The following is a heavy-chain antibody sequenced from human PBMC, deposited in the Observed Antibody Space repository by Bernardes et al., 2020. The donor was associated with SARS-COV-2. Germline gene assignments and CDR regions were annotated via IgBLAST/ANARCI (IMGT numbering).Heavy chain of an antibody. Sequence: AGSLRLSCAASGFSLSSHAMSWVRQAPGKGLEWVSGVGTDGNTHSRDSVRGRFSISRDTSKNILYLQMDSLRGEDTAVYFCARDLFWWSAADYWGQGTLVTVS. CDR3: ARDLFWWSAADY. V-gene: IGHV3-23*01. J-gene: IGHJ4*02. CDR1: GFSLSSHA. CDR2: VGTDGNT. D-gene: IGHD3-16*01.